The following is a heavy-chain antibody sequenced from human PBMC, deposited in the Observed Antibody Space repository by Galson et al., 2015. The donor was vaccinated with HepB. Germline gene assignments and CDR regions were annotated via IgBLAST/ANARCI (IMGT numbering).Heavy chain of an antibody. J-gene: IGHJ6*02. CDR2: IKQDGSEK. D-gene: IGHD3-9*01. CDR3: ARLGVAPSTLRYFDWLPREIPYYYGMDV. V-gene: IGHV3-7*03. CDR1: GFTFSSYW. Sequence: SLRLSCAASGFTFSSYWMSWVRQAPGKGLEWVANIKQDGSEKYYVDSVKGRFTISRDNAKNSLYLQMNSLRAEDTAVYYCARLGVAPSTLRYFDWLPREIPYYYGMDVWGQGATVTVSS.